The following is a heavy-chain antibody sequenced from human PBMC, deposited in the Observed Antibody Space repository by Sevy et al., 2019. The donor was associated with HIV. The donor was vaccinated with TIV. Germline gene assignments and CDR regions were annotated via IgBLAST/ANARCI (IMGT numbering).Heavy chain of an antibody. CDR1: GFTFSSYA. J-gene: IGHJ6*02. Sequence: GGSLRLSCAASGFTFSSYAMSWVRQAPGKGLEWVAVISYNGVSKFYTDSVKGRFTISRDNSKSTQYLQMNSLRVEDTAVYYCARDFTGFYGMDVWGQGTTVTVSS. CDR3: ARDFTGFYGMDV. CDR2: ISYNGVSK. V-gene: IGHV3-30*04. D-gene: IGHD3-9*01.